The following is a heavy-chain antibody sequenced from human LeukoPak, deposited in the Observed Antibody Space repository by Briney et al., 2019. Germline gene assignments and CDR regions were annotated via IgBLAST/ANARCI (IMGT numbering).Heavy chain of an antibody. V-gene: IGHV1-69*13. Sequence: SVKVSCKTSGGTFSSYAISWVRQAPGQGLEWMGGIIPIFVTANYAQKFQGRVTITADESTSTAYMELSSLRSEDTAVYYCARDGWLRGVDYWGQGTLVTVSS. CDR3: ARDGWLRGVDY. J-gene: IGHJ4*02. CDR1: GGTFSSYA. CDR2: IIPIFVTA. D-gene: IGHD5-12*01.